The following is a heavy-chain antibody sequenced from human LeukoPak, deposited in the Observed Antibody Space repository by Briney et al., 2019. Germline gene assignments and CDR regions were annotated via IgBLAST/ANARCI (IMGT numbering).Heavy chain of an antibody. CDR2: IHPGDSDT. CDR3: ATHPGGLQSGFDN. D-gene: IGHD5-24*01. Sequence: VESLKISCKGSGYSFTSYWIGWVRQMPGNGLEYMGIIHPGDSDTRYSPSFQGQVTISVDRSSSTAYIQWSRLKASDTAMYYCATHPGGLQSGFDNWGQGTLVTVSS. J-gene: IGHJ4*02. V-gene: IGHV5-51*01. CDR1: GYSFTSYW.